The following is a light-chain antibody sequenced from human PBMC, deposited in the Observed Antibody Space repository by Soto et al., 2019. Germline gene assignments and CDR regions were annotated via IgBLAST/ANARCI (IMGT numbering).Light chain of an antibody. V-gene: IGKV1-9*01. CDR1: QGINNY. J-gene: IGKJ3*01. CDR3: QQLKSYPIT. Sequence: DIQLIQSPSFLSASVGDRVTITCRASQGINNYLAWYQQKPVKAPNLLIYASYTLQNGVQSRFSGSGYGTEFTLTITNLQPEDFATYHCQQLKSYPITFGPGTKVD. CDR2: ASY.